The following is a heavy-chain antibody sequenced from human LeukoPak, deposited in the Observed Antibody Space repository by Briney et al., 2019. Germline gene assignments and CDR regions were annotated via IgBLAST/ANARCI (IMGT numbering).Heavy chain of an antibody. D-gene: IGHD3-22*01. Sequence: KPGGSLRLSCAASGFTFSSYSMNWVRQAPGKGLEWVSSISSSSDYIYYADSLKGRFTISRDNSKNSLYLQMNSLRAEDTAVYYCARDRGSSGFNWFDPWGQGTLVTVSS. J-gene: IGHJ5*02. CDR2: ISSSSDYI. V-gene: IGHV3-21*01. CDR3: ARDRGSSGFNWFDP. CDR1: GFTFSSYS.